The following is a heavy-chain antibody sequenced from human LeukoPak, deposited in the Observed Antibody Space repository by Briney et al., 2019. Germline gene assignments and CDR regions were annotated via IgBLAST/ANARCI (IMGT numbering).Heavy chain of an antibody. J-gene: IGHJ6*02. CDR1: GFTFSSFS. D-gene: IGHD2-2*01. V-gene: IGHV3-21*01. Sequence: PGGSLRLSCATSGFTFSSFSINWVRQAPGKGLEWVSSISSSSSNIYYADSVKGRFTISRDNAKKSLYLQMNSLRAEDTAVYYCARVGIVIVPAQPCYGMDVWGQGTTVTVSS. CDR2: ISSSSSNI. CDR3: ARVGIVIVPAQPCYGMDV.